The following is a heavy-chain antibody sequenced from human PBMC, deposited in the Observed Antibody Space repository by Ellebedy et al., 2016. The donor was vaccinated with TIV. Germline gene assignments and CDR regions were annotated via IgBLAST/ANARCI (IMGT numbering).Heavy chain of an antibody. Sequence: PGGSLRLSCAASGFTLSSYSMNWVRQAPGKGLEWVSYISSSSSTIYSADSVKGRFTISRDNAKNVLYLQMNSLRAEDTAVYYCARNPPGGKHDDWGQGTLVTVSS. J-gene: IGHJ4*02. CDR1: GFTLSSYS. D-gene: IGHD4-23*01. V-gene: IGHV3-48*04. CDR2: ISSSSSTI. CDR3: ARNPPGGKHDD.